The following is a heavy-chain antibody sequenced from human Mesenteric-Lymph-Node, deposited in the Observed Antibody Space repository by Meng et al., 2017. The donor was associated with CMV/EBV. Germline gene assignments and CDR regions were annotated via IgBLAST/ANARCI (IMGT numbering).Heavy chain of an antibody. CDR1: GFTFRNAV. CDR2: ISESGETT. CDR3: VRLSDD. Sequence: GESLKISCAASGFTFRNAVMNWVRQSPVRGLEWVAEISESGETTNYADSVKGRFIISRDNFESTLYLQMNSLRVDDTAAYYCVRLSDDRGRGTLVTVSS. J-gene: IGHJ4*02. V-gene: IGHV3-23*01. D-gene: IGHD2/OR15-2a*01.